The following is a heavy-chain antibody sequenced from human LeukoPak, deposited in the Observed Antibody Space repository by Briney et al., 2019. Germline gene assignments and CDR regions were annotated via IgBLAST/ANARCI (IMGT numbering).Heavy chain of an antibody. CDR3: ARGDIVVVGYYYGMDV. V-gene: IGHV4-31*03. CDR1: GGSISSGGYY. CDR2: IYYSGST. J-gene: IGHJ6*02. Sequence: PSETLSLTCTVSGGSISSGGYYWSWLRQHPGTGLEWLGYIYYSGSTYYNPSLKSRVTISVDTSKNQFSLKLSSVTAADTAVYYCARGDIVVVGYYYGMDVWGQGTTVTVSS. D-gene: IGHD2-2*01.